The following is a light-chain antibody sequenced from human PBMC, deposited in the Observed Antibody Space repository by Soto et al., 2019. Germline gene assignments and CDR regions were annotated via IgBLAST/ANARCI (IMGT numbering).Light chain of an antibody. Sequence: DIQMTQSPSAMSASLGDRVTFTCRASQGISHYLAWFQQKPVEAPKRLIFDASTMQSGVPSRFSGSGSVTEFTLTITNLQPEDLATYYCLQYNTYTYIFGRGTKLEIK. CDR3: LQYNTYTYI. V-gene: IGKV1-17*03. CDR2: DAS. CDR1: QGISHY. J-gene: IGKJ2*01.